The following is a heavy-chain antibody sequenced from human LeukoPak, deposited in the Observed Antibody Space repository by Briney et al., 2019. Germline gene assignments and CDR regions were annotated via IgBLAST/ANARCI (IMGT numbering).Heavy chain of an antibody. CDR2: IHYSGST. J-gene: IGHJ6*03. D-gene: IGHD2-2*01. CDR3: ARTTEGYCRSTSCYDFSYSYYMDV. V-gene: IGHV4-59*01. Sequence: SETLSLTCTVSGGSISSYYWSWTRQPPGKGLVWIGYIHYSGSTHYNPSLKSRVSISVDTSKNQFSLKLSSVTAADTAVYYCARTTEGYCRSTSCYDFSYSYYMDVWGKGTTVTISS. CDR1: GGSISSYY.